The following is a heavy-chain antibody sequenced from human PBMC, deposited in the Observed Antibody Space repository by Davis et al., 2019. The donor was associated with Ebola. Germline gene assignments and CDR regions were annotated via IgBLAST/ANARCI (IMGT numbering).Heavy chain of an antibody. CDR3: ARSPSGSLDY. Sequence: PSETLSLTCAASGFTFTSYTMYWVRQAPGKGLEWVSSVNSPSNYIYYADSVKGRFTISRDNAKNSLYLQMNSLRAEDTAVYYCARSPSGSLDYWGQGTLVTVPS. CDR1: GFTFTSYT. CDR2: VNSPSNYI. V-gene: IGHV3-21*01. D-gene: IGHD6-19*01. J-gene: IGHJ4*02.